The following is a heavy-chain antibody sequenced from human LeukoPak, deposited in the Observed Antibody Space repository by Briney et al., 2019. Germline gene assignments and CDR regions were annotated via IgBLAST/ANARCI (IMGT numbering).Heavy chain of an antibody. D-gene: IGHD5-18*01. CDR1: GFTFDDYA. V-gene: IGHV3-43D*03. J-gene: IGHJ4*02. CDR2: ISWDGGSA. Sequence: GGSLRLSCAASGFTFDDYAMHWVRQAPGKGLEWVSLISWDGGSAYYADSVKGRFTISRDNSKNSLYLQMNSLRAEDTALYYCAKEGRVGYSYGYTLDYWGQGTLVTVSS. CDR3: AKEGRVGYSYGYTLDY.